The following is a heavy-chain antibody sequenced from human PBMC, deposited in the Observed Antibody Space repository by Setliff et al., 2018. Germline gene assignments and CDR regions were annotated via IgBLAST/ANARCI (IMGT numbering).Heavy chain of an antibody. CDR2: ISTRNDDT. V-gene: IGHV1-18*01. Sequence: ASVKVSCKASGYIFTRYRITWVRQSPGQGLEWMGWISTRNDDTGYAQKFKGRVTLTTDTSTNTAYMELRSLRPDDTAVYYCARRSGDRGMTTGWPDDFDYWGRGTLVTVSS. D-gene: IGHD4-17*01. CDR3: ARRSGDRGMTTGWPDDFDY. J-gene: IGHJ4*01. CDR1: GYIFTRYR.